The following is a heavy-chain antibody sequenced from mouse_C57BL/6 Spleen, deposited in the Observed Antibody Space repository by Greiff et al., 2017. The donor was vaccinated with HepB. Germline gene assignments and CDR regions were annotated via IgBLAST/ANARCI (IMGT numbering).Heavy chain of an antibody. CDR3: ARAYYGSSHWYFDV. CDR2: ISSGSSTI. Sequence: EVQLQQSGGGLVKPGGSLKLSCAASGFTFSDYGMHWVRQAPEKGLEWVAYISSGSSTIYYADTVKGRFTISRDNAKNNLFLQMTSLRSEDTAMYYCARAYYGSSHWYFDVWGTGTTVTVSS. CDR1: GFTFSDYG. V-gene: IGHV5-17*01. J-gene: IGHJ1*03. D-gene: IGHD1-1*01.